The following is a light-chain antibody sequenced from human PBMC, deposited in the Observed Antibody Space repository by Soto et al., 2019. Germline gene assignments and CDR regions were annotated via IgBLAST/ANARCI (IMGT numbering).Light chain of an antibody. Sequence: EIVLTQSPGTLSLSPGERGTLSCRASQRVSSSNLAWYQQKPGQAPRLLIYGASSRATGIPDRFSGSGSGTDFTLTINRLEPEDFAVYYCQQFGGSPITFGQGTRLEIK. CDR3: QQFGGSPIT. CDR1: QRVSSSN. V-gene: IGKV3-20*01. CDR2: GAS. J-gene: IGKJ5*01.